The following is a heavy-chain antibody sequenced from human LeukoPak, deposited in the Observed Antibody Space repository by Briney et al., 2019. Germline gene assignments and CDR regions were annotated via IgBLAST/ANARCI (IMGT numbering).Heavy chain of an antibody. V-gene: IGHV4-4*07. CDR1: GGSISSYY. CDR3: AREYVRDDFWNGYYVSHFDP. CDR2: IYTSGST. D-gene: IGHD3-3*01. Sequence: SETLSLTCTVSGGSISSYYWSWIRQPAGKGLEWIGRIYTSGSTNYNPSLKSRVTISVDKSKNQFSLKLSSVTAADTAVYYCAREYVRDDFWNGYYVSHFDPWGQGTLVTVSS. J-gene: IGHJ5*02.